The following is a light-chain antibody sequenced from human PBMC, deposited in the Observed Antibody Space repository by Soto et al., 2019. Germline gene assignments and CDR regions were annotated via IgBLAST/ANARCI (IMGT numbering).Light chain of an antibody. CDR1: QSISSL. V-gene: IGKV3-20*01. CDR3: QQYGSSPTS. J-gene: IGKJ5*01. CDR2: AAS. Sequence: ETMMTQSPDTLSVSLGERATLSCRASQSISSLLAWYQQTPGQAPRLLIYAASSRATGIPDRFSGSGSGTDFTLTISRLEPEDFAVYFCQQYGSSPTSFGQGTRLEIK.